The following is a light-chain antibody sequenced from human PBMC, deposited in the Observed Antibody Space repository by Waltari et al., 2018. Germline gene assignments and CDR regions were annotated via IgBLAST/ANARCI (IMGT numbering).Light chain of an antibody. CDR3: QTGGHGTWV. CDR2: VNSDGSH. J-gene: IGLJ3*02. CDR1: SGHSTTH. V-gene: IGLV4-69*01. Sequence: QLVLTQSPPASASLGASVKLTCTLTSGHSTTHIAWPQQQPEKGPRYLMNVNSDGSHNKGVGIPDRFSGSSSGAERYLTISSLQSEDEADYYCQTGGHGTWVFGGGTRLTVL.